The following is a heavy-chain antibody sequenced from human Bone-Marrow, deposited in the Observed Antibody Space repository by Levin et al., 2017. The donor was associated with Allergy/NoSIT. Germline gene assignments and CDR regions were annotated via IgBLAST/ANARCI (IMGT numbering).Heavy chain of an antibody. CDR1: GYTFANYY. D-gene: IGHD6-13*01. Sequence: ASVKVSCKASGYTFANYYMHWVRQAPGQGLEWMGIINPNGGTVAYAQRFRGRVTMTRDASTSTVYMHLSSLRSEDTAVYYCARDGHVASPRKDYYYYYYMDVWGTGTTVTVSS. J-gene: IGHJ6*03. CDR3: ARDGHVASPRKDYYYYYYMDV. CDR2: INPNGGTV. V-gene: IGHV1-46*03.